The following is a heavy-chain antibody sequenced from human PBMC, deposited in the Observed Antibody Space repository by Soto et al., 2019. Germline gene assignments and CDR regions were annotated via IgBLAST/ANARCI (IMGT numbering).Heavy chain of an antibody. V-gene: IGHV4-4*02. CDR1: GGSISSSNW. D-gene: IGHD2-2*01. J-gene: IGHJ6*02. CDR3: ASLGGSTNWDYYYYGMDV. CDR2: IYHSGST. Sequence: PSETLSLTCAVSGGSISSSNWWSWVRQPPGKGLEWIGEIYHSGSTNYNPSLKSRVTISVDKSKNQFSLKLSSVTAADTAVYYCASLGGSTNWDYYYYGMDVWGQGTTVTVSS.